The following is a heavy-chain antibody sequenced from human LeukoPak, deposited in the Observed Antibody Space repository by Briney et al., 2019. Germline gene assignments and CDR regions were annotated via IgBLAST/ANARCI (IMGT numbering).Heavy chain of an antibody. CDR1: GGTFSSYA. CDR3: ARTITYYDYVWGSYPLDY. V-gene: IGHV1-69*05. Sequence: ASVKVSCKASGGTFSSYAISWVRQAPGQGLEWMGGIIPIFGTANYAQKFQGRVTITTDESTSTAYMELSSLRSEDTAVYYCARTITYYDYVWGSYPLDYWGQGTLVTVSS. D-gene: IGHD3-16*02. J-gene: IGHJ4*02. CDR2: IIPIFGTA.